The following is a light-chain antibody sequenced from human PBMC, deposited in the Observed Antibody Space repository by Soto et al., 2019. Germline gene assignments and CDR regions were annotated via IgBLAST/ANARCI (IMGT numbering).Light chain of an antibody. CDR1: QTISSW. J-gene: IGKJ1*01. CDR3: QHYNSYSEA. CDR2: KAS. Sequence: DSQMTQYPSTLSGSVGARVTISCRASQTISSWLAWYQQKPGKAPKLLIYKASTLKSGVPSRFSGSGSGTEFTLTISSLQPDDFATYYCQHYNSYSEAFGQGTKVDIK. V-gene: IGKV1-5*03.